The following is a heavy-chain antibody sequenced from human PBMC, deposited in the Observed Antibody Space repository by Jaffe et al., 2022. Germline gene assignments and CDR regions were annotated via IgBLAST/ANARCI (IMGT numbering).Heavy chain of an antibody. Sequence: QVQLQQWGAGLLKPSETLSLTCAVYGGSFSGYYWSWIRQPPGKGLEWIGEINHSGSTNYNPSLKSRVTISVDTSKNQFSLKLSSVTAADTAVYYCARGHFIPTKYCSSTSCYVKYFQHWGQGTLVTVSS. CDR3: ARGHFIPTKYCSSTSCYVKYFQH. V-gene: IGHV4-34*01. CDR1: GGSFSGYY. CDR2: INHSGST. D-gene: IGHD2-2*01. J-gene: IGHJ1*01.